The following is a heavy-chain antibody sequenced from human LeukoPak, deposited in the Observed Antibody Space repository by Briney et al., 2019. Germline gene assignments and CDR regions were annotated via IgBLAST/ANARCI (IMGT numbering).Heavy chain of an antibody. CDR1: GITFSSYG. D-gene: IGHD2-15*01. CDR2: ISSTGGTT. J-gene: IGHJ6*03. CDR3: AKNGDRGAYCTGGTCYPYFYYYMDV. Sequence: GGSLRLSCAASGITFSSYGMSWVRQAPGKGLEWVSSISSTGGTTYFADSVKGRFTISRDNSKNTLYLQMNSLRAEDTAIYYCAKNGDRGAYCTGGTCYPYFYYYMDVWGKGTTVTI. V-gene: IGHV3-23*01.